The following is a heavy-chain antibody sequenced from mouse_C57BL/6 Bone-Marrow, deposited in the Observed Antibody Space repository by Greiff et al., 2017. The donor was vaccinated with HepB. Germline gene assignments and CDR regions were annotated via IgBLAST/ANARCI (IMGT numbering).Heavy chain of an antibody. J-gene: IGHJ3*01. Sequence: QVQLQQSGPELVKPGASVKISCKASGYAFSSSWMNWVKQRPGKGLEWIGRIYPGDGDTNYNGKFKGKATLTADKSSSTAYMQLSSLTSEDSAVYFCASGDYYSWFAYWGQGTLVTVSA. CDR1: GYAFSSSW. CDR3: ASGDYYSWFAY. D-gene: IGHD1-1*01. CDR2: IYPGDGDT. V-gene: IGHV1-82*01.